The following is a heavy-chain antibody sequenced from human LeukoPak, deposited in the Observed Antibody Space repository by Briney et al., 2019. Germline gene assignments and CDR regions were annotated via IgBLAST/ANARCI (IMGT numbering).Heavy chain of an antibody. V-gene: IGHV4-59*01. D-gene: IGHD3-10*01. J-gene: IGHJ3*02. CDR3: ARELLWFGDPAGAFDI. CDR2: IYYSGST. CDR1: GGSISSYY. Sequence: PSETLSLTCTVAGGSISSYYWSSIRPPPGKGLEWSGSIYYSGSTNYNPSLKSRVTISVDTTKNQFSLKLSSVPAADTAVYYCARELLWFGDPAGAFDIWGQGTMVTVSS.